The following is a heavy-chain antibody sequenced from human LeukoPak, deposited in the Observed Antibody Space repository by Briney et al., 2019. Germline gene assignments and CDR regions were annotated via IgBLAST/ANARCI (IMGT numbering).Heavy chain of an antibody. Sequence: PSETLSLTCTVSGGSIKTYYWSWIRQPPGKGLEWIGEINHSGSTNYNPSLKSRVTISVDTSKNQFSLKLSSVTAADTAVYYCARVRRITMIVVVTKYYFDYWGQGTLVTVSS. V-gene: IGHV4-34*01. D-gene: IGHD3-22*01. J-gene: IGHJ4*02. CDR1: GGSIKTYY. CDR3: ARVRRITMIVVVTKYYFDY. CDR2: INHSGST.